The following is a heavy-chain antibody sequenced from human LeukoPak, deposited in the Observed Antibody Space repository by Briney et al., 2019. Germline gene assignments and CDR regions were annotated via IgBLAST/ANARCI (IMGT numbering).Heavy chain of an antibody. CDR1: GGTFSSYA. D-gene: IGHD4/OR15-4a*01. CDR3: ARDSPWRANNIDY. J-gene: IGHJ4*02. CDR2: IIPILGIA. V-gene: IGHV1-69*04. Sequence: ASVKVSCKASGGTFSSYAISWVRQAPGQGLEWMGRIIPILGIANYAQKFQGRVTITADKSTSTAYMELRSLRSDDTAVYYCARDSPWRANNIDYWGQGTLVTVSS.